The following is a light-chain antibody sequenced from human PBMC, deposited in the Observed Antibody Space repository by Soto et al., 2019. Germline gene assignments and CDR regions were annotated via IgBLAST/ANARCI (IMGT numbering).Light chain of an antibody. J-gene: IGKJ5*01. Sequence: ETVMTQSPVTLSVSLGERATLSCRASQSVSIHLAWYQHKPGQAPRLLIYDTSTRATGIPARFSGSGSGTEFTLTVSSLQSEDFAVYYCQQYSNWPPITFGQGTRLEIK. CDR3: QQYSNWPPIT. CDR2: DTS. CDR1: QSVSIH. V-gene: IGKV3-15*01.